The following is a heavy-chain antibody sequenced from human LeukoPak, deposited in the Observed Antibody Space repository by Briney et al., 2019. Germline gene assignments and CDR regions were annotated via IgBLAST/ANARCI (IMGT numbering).Heavy chain of an antibody. Sequence: SETLSLTCTVSGGSISSYYWSWIRQPAGKGLEWIGRIYTSGSTNFNPSLKSRVTMSVDTSKNQFSLKLSSVTAADTAVYYCARENGSGSYYSDGYWGQGTLVTVSS. D-gene: IGHD3-10*01. CDR2: IYTSGST. J-gene: IGHJ4*02. CDR1: GGSISSYY. CDR3: ARENGSGSYYSDGY. V-gene: IGHV4-4*07.